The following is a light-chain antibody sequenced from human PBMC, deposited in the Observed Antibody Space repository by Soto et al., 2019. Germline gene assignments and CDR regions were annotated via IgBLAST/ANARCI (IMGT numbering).Light chain of an antibody. CDR3: QQSYSNPYT. CDR2: VAS. J-gene: IGKJ2*01. V-gene: IGKV1-39*01. CDR1: QSIRNC. Sequence: DIQMTQSPSSLSASVGDRVTITCRASQSIRNCLNWYQQKPGKAPKFLIYVASTFQSGVPSRFSGSGSGTEFTLTISSLQPDDFATYYCQQSYSNPYTFGAGTKLEIK.